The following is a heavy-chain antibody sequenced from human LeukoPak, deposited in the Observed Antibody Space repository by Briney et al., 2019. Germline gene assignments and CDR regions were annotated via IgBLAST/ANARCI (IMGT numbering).Heavy chain of an antibody. CDR2: IKSDGSI. CDR3: ARAPSEIGGYYPEYFRH. D-gene: IGHD3-22*01. V-gene: IGHV3-74*01. CDR1: GFTFSSYW. J-gene: IGHJ1*01. Sequence: GGSLRLSCAASGFTFSSYWMHWVRQAPGKGLVWVSRIKSDGSINYADSVTGRFTISRDNAKNTASLQMNSLRAEDTGVYYCARAPSEIGGYYPEYFRHWGQGTLVTVSS.